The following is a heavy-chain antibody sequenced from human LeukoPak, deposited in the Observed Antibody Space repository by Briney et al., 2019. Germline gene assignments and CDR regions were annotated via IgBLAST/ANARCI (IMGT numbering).Heavy chain of an antibody. V-gene: IGHV4-59*01. CDR1: GGSISSYY. D-gene: IGHD6-19*01. Sequence: PSETLSLTCTVSGGSISSYYWSWIRQPPGKGLERIGYIYYSGSTNYNPSLKSRVTISVDTSKNQFSLKLSSVTAADTAVYYCARDYGSGYFDYWGQGTLVTVSS. CDR2: IYYSGST. CDR3: ARDYGSGYFDY. J-gene: IGHJ4*02.